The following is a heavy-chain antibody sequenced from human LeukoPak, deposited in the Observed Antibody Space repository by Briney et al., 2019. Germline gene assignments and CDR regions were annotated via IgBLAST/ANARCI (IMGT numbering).Heavy chain of an antibody. Sequence: SSETLSLTCTVSGGSISSSDYYWGWIRQPPGKGLEWFGSVSYSGSGYYNPSLKSRVIISVDTSKNQFSLKLSSVTAADTAVYYCARQSIAVAGRHFDLWGRGTLVTVSS. V-gene: IGHV4-39*01. D-gene: IGHD6-19*01. J-gene: IGHJ2*01. CDR2: VSYSGSG. CDR1: GGSISSSDYY. CDR3: ARQSIAVAGRHFDL.